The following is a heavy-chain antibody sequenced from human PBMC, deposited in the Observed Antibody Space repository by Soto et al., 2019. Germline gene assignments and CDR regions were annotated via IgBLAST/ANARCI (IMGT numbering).Heavy chain of an antibody. V-gene: IGHV3-9*01. CDR2: INWNRGSI. D-gene: IGHD6-13*01. Sequence: EVQLVESGGGLVQPGRSLRLSCAASGFTFDDYAMHWVRQVPGKGLEWVSGINWNRGSIGYGDSVKGRFASSSDNAKNSLHLQMNSLSAEDTAVYYCVKYESINWYSGHFRHWGQGTLVTVSS. CDR1: GFTFDDYA. CDR3: VKYESINWYSGHFRH. J-gene: IGHJ1*01.